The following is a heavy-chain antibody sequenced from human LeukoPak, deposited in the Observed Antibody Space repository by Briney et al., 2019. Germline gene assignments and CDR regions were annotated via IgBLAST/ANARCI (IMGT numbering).Heavy chain of an antibody. CDR3: ATQSDIVVVPYYYMDV. CDR1: GYTFTDYY. V-gene: IGHV1-69-2*01. Sequence: ASVKISCKVFGYTFTDYYMHWVQQAPGKGLEWMGLVDPEDGETIYAEKFQGRVTITADTSTDTAYMELSSLRSEDTAVYYCATQSDIVVVPYYYMDVWGKGTTVTVSS. J-gene: IGHJ6*03. D-gene: IGHD2-2*01. CDR2: VDPEDGET.